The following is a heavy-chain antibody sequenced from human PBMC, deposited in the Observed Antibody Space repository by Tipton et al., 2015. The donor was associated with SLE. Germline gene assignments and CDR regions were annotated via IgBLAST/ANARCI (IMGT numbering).Heavy chain of an antibody. V-gene: IGHV3-30*01. D-gene: IGHD2-2*02. Sequence: SLRLSCAASGFNFSTYALHWVRQAPGKGLEWVAVIGYDGTNRHYVDSVKGRFTISRDNSRNTLLLQMTSLRPEDTAVYFCARDGYTHTWYYLDSWGPGTLVTVSS. CDR2: IGYDGTNR. J-gene: IGHJ4*02. CDR3: ARDGYTHTWYYLDS. CDR1: GFNFSTYA.